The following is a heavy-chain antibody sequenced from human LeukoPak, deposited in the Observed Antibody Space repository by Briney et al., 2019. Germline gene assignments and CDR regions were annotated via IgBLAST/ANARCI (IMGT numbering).Heavy chain of an antibody. Sequence: ASETVSCKASGYTFTGYYMHWVRQAPRQRLERMGGINANSGTTNYAQKFQGRVTMTRDTSIGPAYMELSRLRSDDTAVYYCARPITIFPYYMDVWGKGTPVTVSS. CDR3: ARPITIFPYYMDV. CDR2: INANSGTT. V-gene: IGHV1-2*02. CDR1: GYTFTGYY. J-gene: IGHJ6*03. D-gene: IGHD3-3*01.